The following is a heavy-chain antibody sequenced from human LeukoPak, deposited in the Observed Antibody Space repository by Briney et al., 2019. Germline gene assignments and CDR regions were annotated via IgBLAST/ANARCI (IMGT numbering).Heavy chain of an antibody. D-gene: IGHD4-17*01. J-gene: IGHJ5*02. CDR2: IRPLFGTA. Sequence: SVKVSCKTSVGTFTNSSISWVRQAPGQGLEGLGGIRPLFGTAGHAHKVHGTGTTTKNESTRTVYLELTSLTSDDTAVYSCARDVHGDYGSGWFDPWGKGPLVSV. CDR1: VGTFTNSS. CDR3: ARDVHGDYGSGWFDP. V-gene: IGHV1-69*05.